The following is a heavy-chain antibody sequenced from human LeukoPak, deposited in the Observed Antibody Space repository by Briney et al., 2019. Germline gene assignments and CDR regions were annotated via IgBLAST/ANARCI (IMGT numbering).Heavy chain of an antibody. D-gene: IGHD2-21*01. CDR2: ITSSSGYM. J-gene: IGHJ4*02. CDR3: ARFAYCGGHCYYFDY. V-gene: IGHV3-21*01. Sequence: PGGSLRLSCAASGFTFSTSNMNWVRQAPGKGLEWVSSITSSSGYMYYADSLKGRFTISRDNAKNSLYLQMDSLRAEDTAVYYCARFAYCGGHCYYFDYWGQGTLVTVSS. CDR1: GFTFSTSN.